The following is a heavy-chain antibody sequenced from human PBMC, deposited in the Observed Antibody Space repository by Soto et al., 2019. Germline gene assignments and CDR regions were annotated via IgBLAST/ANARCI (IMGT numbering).Heavy chain of an antibody. CDR3: ARRSTYCSSSGCYFDY. D-gene: IGHD2-2*01. Sequence: GESLKISCKGSGYSFISYWIVWVRQMPGKGLEYMGIIYPGGSDTRYSPSFQGQVTISADKSISTAYLQWSSLKASDTAMYYCARRSTYCSSSGCYFDYWGQGIPVTVSS. CDR1: GYSFISYW. CDR2: IYPGGSDT. V-gene: IGHV5-51*01. J-gene: IGHJ4*02.